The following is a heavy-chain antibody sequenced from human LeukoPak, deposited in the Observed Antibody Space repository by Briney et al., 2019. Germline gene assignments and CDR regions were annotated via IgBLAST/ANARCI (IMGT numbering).Heavy chain of an antibody. J-gene: IGHJ5*02. CDR2: INHSGST. D-gene: IGHD3-10*01. CDR3: AREGGITMVRGVIFGRGWLDP. Sequence: PSETLSLTCAVYGGSFSGYYWSWIRQPPGKGLEWIGEINHSGSTNYNPSLKSRVTISVDTSKNQFSLKLSSVTAADTAVYYCAREGGITMVRGVIFGRGWLDPWGQGTLVTVSS. CDR1: GGSFSGYY. V-gene: IGHV4-34*01.